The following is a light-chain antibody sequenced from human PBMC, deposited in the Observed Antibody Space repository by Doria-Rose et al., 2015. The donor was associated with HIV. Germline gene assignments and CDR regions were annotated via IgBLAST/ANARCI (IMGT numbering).Light chain of an antibody. J-gene: IGKJ2*01. Sequence: TLSPSSLSASVGDRVTITCRASQGITSNLNWYQQKAGKAPKLLIFTATTLQSGVPSRFGGGGSGTDFTLTISSLQPEDFATYYCQQTYSFPYSFGQGTKLDIE. CDR1: QGITSN. CDR2: TAT. V-gene: IGKV1-39*01. CDR3: QQTYSFPYS.